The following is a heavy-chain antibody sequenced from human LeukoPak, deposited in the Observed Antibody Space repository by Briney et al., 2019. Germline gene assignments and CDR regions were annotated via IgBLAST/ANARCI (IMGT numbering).Heavy chain of an antibody. V-gene: IGHV1-69*13. CDR3: ARDVTYYYDIRRFFGDAFDI. CDR2: IIPIFGTA. Sequence: SVKVSCKASGYTFTGYYMHWVRQAPGQGLEWMGGIIPIFGTANYAQKFQGRVTITADESTSTTYMELSSLRSEDTAVYYCARDVTYYYDIRRFFGDAFDIWGQGTMVTVSS. CDR1: GYTFTGYY. D-gene: IGHD3-22*01. J-gene: IGHJ3*02.